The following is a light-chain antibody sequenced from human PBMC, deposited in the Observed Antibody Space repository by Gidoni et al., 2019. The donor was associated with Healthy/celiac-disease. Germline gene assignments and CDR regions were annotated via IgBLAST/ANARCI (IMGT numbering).Light chain of an antibody. Sequence: QSALTQPASVSGSPGQSITISCTGTSSDVGGYNYVSWYQQHPGKAPKLMIYEFSNRPSGVSNRFSGSKSGNTASLTISGLQAEDEADYFCSSYTSSSTYVFATVTRVTVL. J-gene: IGLJ1*01. CDR2: EFS. CDR3: SSYTSSSTYV. V-gene: IGLV2-14*01. CDR1: SSDVGGYNY.